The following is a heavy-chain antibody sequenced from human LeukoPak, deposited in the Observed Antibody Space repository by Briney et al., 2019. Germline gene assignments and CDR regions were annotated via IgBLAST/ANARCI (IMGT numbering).Heavy chain of an antibody. CDR1: GFTFSSYE. V-gene: IGHV3-48*01. Sequence: GGSLRLSCAASGFTFSSYEMNWVRQAPGKGLEWVSYISSSSSTIYYADSVKGRFTISRDNAKNSLYLQMNSLRAEDTAVYYCARERVRGVISYYYYMDVWGKGTTVTVSS. J-gene: IGHJ6*03. CDR2: ISSSSSTI. CDR3: ARERVRGVISYYYYMDV. D-gene: IGHD3-10*01.